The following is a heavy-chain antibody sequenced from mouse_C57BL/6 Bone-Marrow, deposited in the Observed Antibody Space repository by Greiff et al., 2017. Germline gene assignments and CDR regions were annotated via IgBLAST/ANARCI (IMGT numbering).Heavy chain of an antibody. CDR2: IDPSDSYT. Sequence: QVQLQQPGAELVRPGTSVKLSCKASGYTFTSYWMHWVKQRPGQGLEWIGVIDPSDSYTNYNQKFKGKATLTVDTSSSTAYMQLSSLTSEDSAVYCCARGGNWYAMDCWGKGATVSVSS. J-gene: IGHJ4*01. V-gene: IGHV1-59*01. CDR3: ARGGNWYAMDC. CDR1: GYTFTSYW. D-gene: IGHD1-1*02.